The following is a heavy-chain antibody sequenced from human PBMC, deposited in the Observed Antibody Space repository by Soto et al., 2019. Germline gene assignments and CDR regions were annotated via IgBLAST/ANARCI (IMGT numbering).Heavy chain of an antibody. CDR2: IRSKAYGGTT. CDR1: GFTFGDYA. D-gene: IGHD3-16*02. Sequence: PGGSLRLSCTASGFTFGDYAMSWFRQAPGKGLEWVGFIRSKAYGGTTEYAASVKGRFTISRDDSKSIAYLQMNSLKTEDTAVYYCTSEHSPAPLNIWFDPWSQGTLVTVSS. V-gene: IGHV3-49*03. CDR3: TSEHSPAPLNIWFDP. J-gene: IGHJ5*02.